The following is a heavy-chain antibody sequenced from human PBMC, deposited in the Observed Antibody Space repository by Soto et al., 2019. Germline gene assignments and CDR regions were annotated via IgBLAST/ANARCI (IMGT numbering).Heavy chain of an antibody. Sequence: QLRLVQSGPEAKKPGASVKVSCKAPGYTFATSTISWLRQAPGQGPEGMGWTQAYSGNRNYAQKLPGRLTMTTDTSTSTAYMELRSMTTDETAIYYWAIADYGDDAYWGQGTLVTVSS. CDR1: GYTFATST. V-gene: IGHV1-18*01. D-gene: IGHD4-17*01. CDR2: TQAYSGNR. CDR3: AIADYGDDAY. J-gene: IGHJ4*02.